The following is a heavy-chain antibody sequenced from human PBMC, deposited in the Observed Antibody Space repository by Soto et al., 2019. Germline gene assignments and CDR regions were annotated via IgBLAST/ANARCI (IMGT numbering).Heavy chain of an antibody. D-gene: IGHD5-18*01. CDR2: IIPIFGTA. J-gene: IGHJ4*01. CDR3: ARGTAMPYYFDY. Sequence: SVKVSCKASGGTFSSYAISWVRQAPGQGLEWMGGIIPIFGTANYAQKFQGRVTITADESTSTAYMELSSLRSEDTAVYYCARGTAMPYYFDYWGHGTLVTVSS. CDR1: GGTFSSYA. V-gene: IGHV1-69*13.